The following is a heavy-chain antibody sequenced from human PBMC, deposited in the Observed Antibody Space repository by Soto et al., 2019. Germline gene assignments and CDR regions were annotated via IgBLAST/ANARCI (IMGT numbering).Heavy chain of an antibody. Sequence: SVKVSCKASGGTFSSYAISWVRQAPGQGLEWMGGIIPIFGTANYAQKFQGRVTITADESTSTAYMELSSLRSEDTAVYYCARLGYCSSTSCPDISGMDVWGQGTTVTVSS. CDR2: IIPIFGTA. D-gene: IGHD2-2*01. V-gene: IGHV1-69*13. J-gene: IGHJ6*02. CDR3: ARLGYCSSTSCPDISGMDV. CDR1: GGTFSSYA.